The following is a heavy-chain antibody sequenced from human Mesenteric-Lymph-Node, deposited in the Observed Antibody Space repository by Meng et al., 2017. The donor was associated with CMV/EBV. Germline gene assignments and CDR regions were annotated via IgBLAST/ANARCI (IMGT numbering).Heavy chain of an antibody. CDR3: ARAPTRFVTTVTTASYYFDY. V-gene: IGHV3-21*01. CDR2: ISSSSSYI. D-gene: IGHD4-17*01. J-gene: IGHJ4*02. Sequence: SSYSMNWVRQAPGKGLEWVSSISSSSSYIYYADSVKGRFTISRDNAKNSLYLQMNSLRAEDTAVYYCARAPTRFVTTVTTASYYFDYWGQGTLVTVSS. CDR1: SSYS.